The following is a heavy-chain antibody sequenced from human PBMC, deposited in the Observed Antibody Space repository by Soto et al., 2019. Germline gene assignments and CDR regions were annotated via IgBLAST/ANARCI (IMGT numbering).Heavy chain of an antibody. D-gene: IGHD3-22*01. CDR1: GGSISSSSYY. V-gene: IGHV4-61*05. CDR3: ARGGNYYDSSGYYWGADV. Sequence: SETLSLTCTVSGGSISSSSYYWGWIRQPPGKGLEWIGYIYYSGSTNYNPSLKSRVTISVDTSKNQFSLKLSSVTAADTAVYYCARGGNYYDSSGYYWGADVWGQGTTVTVSS. J-gene: IGHJ6*02. CDR2: IYYSGST.